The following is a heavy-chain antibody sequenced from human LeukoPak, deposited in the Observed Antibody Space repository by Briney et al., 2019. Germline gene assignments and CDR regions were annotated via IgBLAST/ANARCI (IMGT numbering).Heavy chain of an antibody. V-gene: IGHV3-23*01. Sequence: GGSLSLSCAASGDSISSYDMSWVRQAPGTGLEWVSTSSVSGATTYYTDSVKGRFIISRDNSKHPLSLQMSSLRAEDTALYFSAKWATVAPGDYWGQGTLVAVST. CDR3: AKWATVAPGDY. CDR2: SSVSGATT. J-gene: IGHJ4*02. D-gene: IGHD4-17*01. CDR1: GDSISSYD.